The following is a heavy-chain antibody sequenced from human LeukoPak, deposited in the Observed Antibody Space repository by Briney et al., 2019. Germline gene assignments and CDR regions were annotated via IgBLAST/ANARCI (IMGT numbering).Heavy chain of an antibody. CDR2: INPIGGST. CDR1: GYTFTSYY. J-gene: IGHJ4*02. Sequence: ASVKVSCKASGYTFTSYYMHWVRQAPGQGPEWMGIINPIGGSTSYAQKFQGRVTMTRDTSTSTVYMELSSLRSEDTAVYYCARGGVRSRDGYNYDFDYWGQGTLVTVSS. D-gene: IGHD5-24*01. CDR3: ARGGVRSRDGYNYDFDY. V-gene: IGHV1-46*01.